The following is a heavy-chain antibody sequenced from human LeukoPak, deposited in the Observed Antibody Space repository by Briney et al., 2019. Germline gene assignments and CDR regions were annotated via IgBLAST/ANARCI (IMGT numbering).Heavy chain of an antibody. D-gene: IGHD1-7*01. CDR1: GGSISSYY. J-gene: IGHJ5*02. CDR3: ARLIETGTTVDP. V-gene: IGHV4-4*07. Sequence: SETLSLACTVSGGSISSYYWSWIRQPAGKGLEWIGRICTSGSTNYNPSLKSRVTMSVDTSKNQFSLKLSSVTAADTAVYYCARLIETGTTVDPWGQGTLVTVSS. CDR2: ICTSGST.